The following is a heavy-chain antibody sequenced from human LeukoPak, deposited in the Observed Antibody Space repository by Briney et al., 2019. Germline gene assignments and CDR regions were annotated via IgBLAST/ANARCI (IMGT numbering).Heavy chain of an antibody. V-gene: IGHV4-59*12. D-gene: IGHD3-10*01. CDR3: ARGIIVERFGESRYHDAFDI. CDR2: IYYTGST. J-gene: IGHJ3*02. CDR1: GGSISGYY. Sequence: PSETLSLTCTVSGGSISGYYWSWIRQPPGKGLEWIAYIYYTGSTNYNPSLKSRVTISVDTSKNQFSLKLSSVTAADTAVYYCARGIIVERFGESRYHDAFDIWGQGTMVTVSS.